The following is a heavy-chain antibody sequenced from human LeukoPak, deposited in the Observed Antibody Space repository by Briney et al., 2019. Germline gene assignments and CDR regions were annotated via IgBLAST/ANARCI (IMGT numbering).Heavy chain of an antibody. CDR1: GLSFGAHA. D-gene: IGHD1-26*01. J-gene: IGHJ4*02. V-gene: IGHV3-7*03. CDR2: INKDGGEK. Sequence: GGSLRLSCAASGLSFGAHAMHWVRQAPGKGLEWVANINKDGGEKYYVDSVKGRFTISRDNAKNSLYLQMNSLRADDTAVYYCVKDSPPRYSGSPPAYWGQGTLVTVSS. CDR3: VKDSPPRYSGSPPAY.